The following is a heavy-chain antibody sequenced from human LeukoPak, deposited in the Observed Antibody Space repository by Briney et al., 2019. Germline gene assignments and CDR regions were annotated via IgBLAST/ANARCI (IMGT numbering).Heavy chain of an antibody. CDR1: GFTFSSYS. D-gene: IGHD3-3*01. CDR2: ISSSSSTI. V-gene: IGHV3-48*04. CDR3: ARDYDFWSGYFSGMDV. Sequence: GGSLRLSCAASGFTFSSYSMNWVRQAPGKGLEWVSYISSSSSTIYYADSVKGRFTISRDNAKNSLYLQMNSLRAEDTAVYYCARDYDFWSGYFSGMDVWGQGTTVTVS. J-gene: IGHJ6*02.